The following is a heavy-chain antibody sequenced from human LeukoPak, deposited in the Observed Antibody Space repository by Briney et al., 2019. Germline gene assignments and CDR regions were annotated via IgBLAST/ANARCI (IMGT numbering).Heavy chain of an antibody. V-gene: IGHV3-48*02. J-gene: IGHJ4*02. D-gene: IGHD6-13*01. CDR1: GFTFSTYN. CDR2: ISSSSSTI. CDR3: ARVWGIAAAGGEIEY. Sequence: GGSLRLSCAASGFTFSTYNMNWVRQAPGKGLEWVSYISSSSSTIYYADSVKGRFTISRDNAKNSLYLQMNSLRDEDTAVYYCARVWGIAAAGGEIEYWGQGTLVTVSS.